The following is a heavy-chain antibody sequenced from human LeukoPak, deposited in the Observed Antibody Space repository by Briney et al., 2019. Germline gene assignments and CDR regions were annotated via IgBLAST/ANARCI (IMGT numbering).Heavy chain of an antibody. CDR3: AKDTGDYYDSSGYWHGMDV. CDR1: GFTFDDYA. J-gene: IGHJ6*02. CDR2: ISWNSGSI. D-gene: IGHD3-22*01. Sequence: LRLSCAASGFTFDDYAMHWVRQAPGKGLEWVSGISWNSGSIGYADSVKGRFTISRDNAKNSLYLQMNSLRAEDTALYYCAKDTGDYYDSSGYWHGMDVWGQGTTVTVSS. V-gene: IGHV3-9*01.